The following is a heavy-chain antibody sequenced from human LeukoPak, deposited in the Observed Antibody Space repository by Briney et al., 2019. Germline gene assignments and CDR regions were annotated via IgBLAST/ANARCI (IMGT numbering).Heavy chain of an antibody. Sequence: GESLKISCKGSGYSFTSYWIGWVRQMPGKGLEWMGIIYPGDSDTRYSPSFQGQVTISADKSISTAYLQWSSLKAPDTAVYYCASAKGYCSSTSCPGDFDYWGQGTLVTVSS. V-gene: IGHV5-51*01. CDR1: GYSFTSYW. CDR3: ASAKGYCSSTSCPGDFDY. CDR2: IYPGDSDT. D-gene: IGHD2-2*01. J-gene: IGHJ4*02.